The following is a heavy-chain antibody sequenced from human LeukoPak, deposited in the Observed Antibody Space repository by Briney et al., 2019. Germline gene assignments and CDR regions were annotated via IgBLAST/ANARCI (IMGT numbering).Heavy chain of an antibody. CDR1: GYTFTSYY. CDR2: INPSGGST. Sequence: ASVKVSCKASGYTFTSYYMHWVRQAPGQGLEWMGIINPSGGSTSYAQKFQGRVTMTRDTSISTAYMELSRLRSDDTAVYYCAREGLDCSGGSCPNPMFGYWGQGTLVTVSS. V-gene: IGHV1-46*01. D-gene: IGHD2-15*01. J-gene: IGHJ4*02. CDR3: AREGLDCSGGSCPNPMFGY.